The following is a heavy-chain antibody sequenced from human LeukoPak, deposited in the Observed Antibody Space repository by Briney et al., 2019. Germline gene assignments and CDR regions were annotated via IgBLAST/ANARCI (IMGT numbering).Heavy chain of an antibody. CDR3: AKDLIAVGDGYYFDY. V-gene: IGHV3-23*01. J-gene: IGHJ4*02. D-gene: IGHD6-19*01. Sequence: GGSLRLSCAASGFTFSNYAMTWVRQAPGKGLEGVSAVSRSGDSTYYADSVQGRFTISRDNSKNTLYLQMNSLRAEDTALYYCAKDLIAVGDGYYFDYWGQGTLVTVSS. CDR1: GFTFSNYA. CDR2: VSRSGDST.